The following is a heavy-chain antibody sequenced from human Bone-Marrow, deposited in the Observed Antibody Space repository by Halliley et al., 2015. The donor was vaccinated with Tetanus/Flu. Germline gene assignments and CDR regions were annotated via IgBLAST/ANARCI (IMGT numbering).Heavy chain of an antibody. J-gene: IGHJ4*02. V-gene: IGHV4-30-2*01. CDR2: IHHSGAT. D-gene: IGHD3-3*01. Sequence: LRLSCTVSGGSIDSAYNPLNWIQQTPLKGLEWIGYIHHSGATYYNPSLESRVTLSVDRSKNQFSLRLNSVTAADTAVYYCVRGSRNYHGNYYFDQWGQGILVSVSS. CDR1: GGSIDSAYNP. CDR3: VRGSRNYHGNYYFDQ.